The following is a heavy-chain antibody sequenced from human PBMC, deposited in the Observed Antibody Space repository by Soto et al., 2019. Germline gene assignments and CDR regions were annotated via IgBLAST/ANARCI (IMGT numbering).Heavy chain of an antibody. V-gene: IGHV4-31*03. J-gene: IGHJ4*02. CDR1: ARSISSVCYY. CDR2: IYYRGST. Sequence: SETLSLTCTVSARSISSVCYYWSWIRQHPGKGLEWIGYIYYRGSTYYNPSLKSRVTISVDTSKNQFSLKLSSVTAAVTAVYYCARTLYSGYDCDYWGQGTLVTVSS. CDR3: ARTLYSGYDCDY. D-gene: IGHD5-12*01.